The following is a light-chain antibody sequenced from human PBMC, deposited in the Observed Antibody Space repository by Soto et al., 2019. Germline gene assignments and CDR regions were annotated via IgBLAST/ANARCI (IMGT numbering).Light chain of an antibody. CDR1: SSDVGGYNY. CDR3: NSYTSKSTGV. Sequence: QSALTQPASLSGSPGQSITISCTGTSSDVGGYNYVSWYQQHPGKAPKLIIYEVSDRPSGVSNRVSGSKSGNTSSLTISWLQAEDEADYYCNSYTSKSTGVFGTGTKLTVL. J-gene: IGLJ1*01. V-gene: IGLV2-14*01. CDR2: EVS.